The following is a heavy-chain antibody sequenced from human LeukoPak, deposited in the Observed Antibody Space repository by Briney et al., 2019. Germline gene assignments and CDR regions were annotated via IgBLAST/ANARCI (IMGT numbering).Heavy chain of an antibody. D-gene: IGHD4-17*01. CDR3: AKDPMTTVTTTAY. Sequence: TGGSLRLSCAASGFTFSSYAMSWVRQAPGKGLEWVSSISSSDDSTYYADSVKGRFTISRDNSKNTLYLQMNSLRAEDTAVYYCAKDPMTTVTTTAYWGQGTLVTVSS. J-gene: IGHJ4*02. CDR2: ISSSDDST. CDR1: GFTFSSYA. V-gene: IGHV3-23*01.